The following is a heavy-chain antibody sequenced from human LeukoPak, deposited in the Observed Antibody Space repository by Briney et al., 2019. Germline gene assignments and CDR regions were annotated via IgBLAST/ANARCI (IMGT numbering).Heavy chain of an antibody. CDR1: GFTFSSYW. J-gene: IGHJ4*02. CDR2: INSDGSST. Sequence: PGGSLRLSCAASGFTFSSYWMHWVRQAPGKGLVWVSRINSDGSSTSYADSVKGRFTISRDNARNTLCLQMNSLRAEDTAVYYCAGTSSSWNAPGYWGQGTLVTVSS. V-gene: IGHV3-74*01. CDR3: AGTSSSWNAPGY. D-gene: IGHD6-13*01.